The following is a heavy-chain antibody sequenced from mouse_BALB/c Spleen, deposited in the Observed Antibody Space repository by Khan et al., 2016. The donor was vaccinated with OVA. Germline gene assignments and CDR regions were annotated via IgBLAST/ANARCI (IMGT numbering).Heavy chain of an antibody. Sequence: EVHLVESGGDLVKPGGSLKLSCAASGFTFSTYGMSWVRQTPDTRLEWVATVSTGGGYTYYPDSVKGRFTISRDNAKKTLYLQRSGLKSEDTAMFYCTRLAYYDDSEGFAYWGQGTLVTVSA. CDR3: TRLAYYDDSEGFAY. CDR2: VSTGGGYT. V-gene: IGHV5-6*01. J-gene: IGHJ3*01. D-gene: IGHD1-1*01. CDR1: GFTFSTYG.